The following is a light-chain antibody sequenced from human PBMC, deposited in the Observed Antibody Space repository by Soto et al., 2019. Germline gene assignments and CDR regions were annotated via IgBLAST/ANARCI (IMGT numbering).Light chain of an antibody. Sequence: EIVMTQSPATLSVSPGERATLSCRASQSVSSNLAWYQQKPGQAPRLLIYAASTRATGIPARFSGSGSGTDFTLTISSLQPEDIATYYCQQYDSHPCTFGGGTRLEIK. CDR2: AAS. CDR1: QSVSSN. J-gene: IGKJ4*02. V-gene: IGKV3-15*01. CDR3: QQYDSHPCT.